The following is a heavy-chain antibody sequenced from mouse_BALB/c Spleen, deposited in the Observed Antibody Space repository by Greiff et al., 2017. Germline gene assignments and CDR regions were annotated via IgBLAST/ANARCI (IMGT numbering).Heavy chain of an antibody. D-gene: IGHD2-2*01. V-gene: IGHV1S29*02. J-gene: IGHJ3*01. CDR2: IYPYNGGT. Sequence: VQLKESGPELVKPGASVKISCKASGYTFTDYNMHWVKQSHGKILEWIGYIYPYNGGTGYNQKFKSKATLTVDNSSSTAYMELRSLTSEDSAVYYCARGGYDDWFAYWGQGTLVTVSA. CDR3: ARGGYDDWFAY. CDR1: GYTFTDYN.